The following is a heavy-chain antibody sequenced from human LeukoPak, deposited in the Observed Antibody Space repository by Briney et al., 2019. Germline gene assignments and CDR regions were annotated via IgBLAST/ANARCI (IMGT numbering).Heavy chain of an antibody. CDR1: GGTFSSYA. Sequence: ASVKVSCKASGGTFSSYAISWVRQAPGQGLEWMGGIIPIFGTANYAQKFQGRVTITADKSTSTAYMELSSLRSEDTAVYYCARSRGPYYDFWSGPKRNWFDPWGQGTLVTVSS. CDR3: ARSRGPYYDFWSGPKRNWFDP. CDR2: IIPIFGTA. D-gene: IGHD3-3*01. V-gene: IGHV1-69*06. J-gene: IGHJ5*02.